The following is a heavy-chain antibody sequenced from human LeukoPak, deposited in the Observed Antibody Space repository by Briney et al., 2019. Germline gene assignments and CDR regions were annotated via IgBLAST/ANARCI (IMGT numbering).Heavy chain of an antibody. Sequence: PSETLSLTCTVSGGSISSYYWSWIRQPPEKGLEWIGYIYYSGSTNYNPSLKSRVTISVDTSKNQFSLKLSSVTAADTAVYYCARDQGSSWFDYWGQGTLVTVSS. CDR1: GGSISSYY. V-gene: IGHV4-59*01. CDR3: ARDQGSSWFDY. D-gene: IGHD6-13*01. CDR2: IYYSGST. J-gene: IGHJ4*02.